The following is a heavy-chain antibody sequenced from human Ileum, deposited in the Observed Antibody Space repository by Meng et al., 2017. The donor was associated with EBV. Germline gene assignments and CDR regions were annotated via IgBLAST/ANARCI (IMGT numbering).Heavy chain of an antibody. J-gene: IGHJ4*02. D-gene: IGHD4-23*01. CDR2: IQHSGST. CDR3: ARAHPVVYFFDY. CDR1: GGSISSGGHS. Sequence: LQLQVSGSGLAKPSPTLSLTCAVSGGSISSGGHSWSWIRQPPGKGLEWIGDIQHSGSTYYNPSLKSRVTISVDRSRNQFSLKLSSVTAADTAVYYCARAHPVVYFFDYWGQGTLVTVSS. V-gene: IGHV4-30-2*01.